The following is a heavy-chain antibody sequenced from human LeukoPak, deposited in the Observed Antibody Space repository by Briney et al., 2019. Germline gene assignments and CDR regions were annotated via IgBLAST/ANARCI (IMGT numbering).Heavy chain of an antibody. CDR2: IIPIFGTA. J-gene: IGHJ6*03. CDR1: GGTFSSYA. Sequence: SVKVSCKASGGTFSSYAISWVRQAPGQGLEWMGGIIPIFGTANYAQKFQGRVTITTDESTSTAYMELSSLRSEDTAVYYCARVASSSLYYYYYYMDVWGKGTTVTVSS. V-gene: IGHV1-69*05. CDR3: ARVASSSLYYYYYYMDV. D-gene: IGHD6-6*01.